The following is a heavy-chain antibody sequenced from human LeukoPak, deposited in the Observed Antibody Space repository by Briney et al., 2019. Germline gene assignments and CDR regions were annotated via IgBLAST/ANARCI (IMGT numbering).Heavy chain of an antibody. J-gene: IGHJ2*01. Sequence: SETLSLTCTVSGGSISSYYWSWIRQPAGKGLEWIGRIYTSGSTNYNPSLKSRVTMSVDTSKNQFSLKLSSVTAADTAVYYCARDTPTIAVAGGDWYFDLWGRGTLVTVSS. V-gene: IGHV4-4*07. CDR2: IYTSGST. D-gene: IGHD6-19*01. CDR1: GGSISSYY. CDR3: ARDTPTIAVAGGDWYFDL.